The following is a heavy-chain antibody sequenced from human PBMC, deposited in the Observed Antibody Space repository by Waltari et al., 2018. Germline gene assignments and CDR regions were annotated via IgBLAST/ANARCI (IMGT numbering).Heavy chain of an antibody. D-gene: IGHD6-13*01. CDR1: GFTFSYYG. CDR2: VFGSDK. J-gene: IGHJ4*02. CDR3: AREGEAAPSTWPARGGIDY. Sequence: QVHLVESGGGVVQPGGSLTLYCAASGFTFSYYGRHWVRQAPGPGQEWVEDVFGSDKYYADPVKGRYAISRDNSENMLYLHMNSLRAEDTAVYYCAREGEAAPSTWPARGGIDYWGQGTLVTVSS. V-gene: IGHV3-33*01.